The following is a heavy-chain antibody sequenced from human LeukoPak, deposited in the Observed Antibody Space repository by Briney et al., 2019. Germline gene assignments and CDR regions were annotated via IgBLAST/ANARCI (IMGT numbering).Heavy chain of an antibody. CDR3: AKAYAFVGANYFDY. J-gene: IGHJ4*02. D-gene: IGHD1-26*01. Sequence: GGSLRLSCAASGFTFSTYAMSWVRQAPGKGLEWVSAIGDTTYYADSVRGRFTISRDNSKNTLYLQMDDLRAEDAAIYYCAKAYAFVGANYFDYWGQGTLVTVSS. V-gene: IGHV3-23*01. CDR2: IGDTT. CDR1: GFTFSTYA.